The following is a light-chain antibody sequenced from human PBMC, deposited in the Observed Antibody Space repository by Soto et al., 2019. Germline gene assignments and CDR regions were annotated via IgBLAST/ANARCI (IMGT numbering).Light chain of an antibody. CDR2: AAS. CDR3: QKYDHAPLT. V-gene: IGKV1-27*01. CDR1: QGIGNY. Sequence: DIQMTQSPSSLSASVGDRVTITCRASQGIGNYLAWYQQRPGKVPKLLTYAASTLQSGVPSRFSGSGSGPDFTLTISSLQPEDVATYYCQKYDHAPLTFGGGTKVEIK. J-gene: IGKJ4*01.